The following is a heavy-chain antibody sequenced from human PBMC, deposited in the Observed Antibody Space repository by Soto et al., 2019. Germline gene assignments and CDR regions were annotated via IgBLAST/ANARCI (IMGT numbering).Heavy chain of an antibody. Sequence: PSEMLSLTCSVSGGSLTGLYWSWLRQPPGKGLELIGYIYSSGSTNYNPSLKSRVTISVDTSKNQFSLKLISVTAADTALYYCARDTVGASYDYWGQGTLVTVSS. J-gene: IGHJ4*02. CDR1: GGSLTGLY. D-gene: IGHD1-26*01. CDR2: IYSSGST. V-gene: IGHV4-59*01. CDR3: ARDTVGASYDY.